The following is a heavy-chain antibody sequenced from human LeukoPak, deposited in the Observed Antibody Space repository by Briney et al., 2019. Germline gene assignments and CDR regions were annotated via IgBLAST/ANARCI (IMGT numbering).Heavy chain of an antibody. CDR3: ARAPSEIGGYYPEYFRH. CDR1: GLTFSSYW. CDR2: IKSDGST. Sequence: QPGGSLRLSCAASGLTFSSYWMHWVRQAPGKGLVWVSRIKSDGSTRYADSVKGRFTISRDNAKNTVSLQMNSLRAGDTRVYYCARAPSEIGGYYPEYFRHWGQGTLVTVSP. V-gene: IGHV3-74*01. D-gene: IGHD3-22*01. J-gene: IGHJ1*01.